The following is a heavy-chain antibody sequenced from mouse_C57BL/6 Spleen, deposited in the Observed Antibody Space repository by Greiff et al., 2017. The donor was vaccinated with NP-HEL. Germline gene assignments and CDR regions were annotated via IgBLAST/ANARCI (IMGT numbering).Heavy chain of an antibody. CDR1: GFTFSSYA. V-gene: IGHV5-9-1*02. CDR3: TRDHYGSSYDF. J-gene: IGHJ4*01. Sequence: EVMLVESGEGLVKPGGSLPLSFSASGFTFSSYAMSWVRQTPEKRLEWVAYISSGGDYISCADTVKGRFTISRDNARNTLYLQMSSLKSEDTAMYYCTRDHYGSSYDFWGQGTSVTVSS. D-gene: IGHD1-1*01. CDR2: ISSGGDYI.